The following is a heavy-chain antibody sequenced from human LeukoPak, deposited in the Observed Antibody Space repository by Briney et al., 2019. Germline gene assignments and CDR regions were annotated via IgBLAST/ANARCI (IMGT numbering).Heavy chain of an antibody. CDR1: GGSISSSY. D-gene: IGHD6-13*01. CDR3: ARQIESARTAGFDF. CDR2: IYSTGST. V-gene: IGHV4-4*07. Sequence: SETLSLTCTVSGGSISSSYWSWIRQPAGKGLEWIGRIYSTGSTNYNPSLKSRVTMSVDTSKNQFSLRLRSVTAADTAVYYCARQIESARTAGFDFWGQGALVTVSS. J-gene: IGHJ4*02.